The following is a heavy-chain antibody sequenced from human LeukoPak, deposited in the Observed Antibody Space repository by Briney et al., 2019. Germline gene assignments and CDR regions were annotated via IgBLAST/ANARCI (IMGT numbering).Heavy chain of an antibody. CDR3: ARDRRGYCSSTSCSDQEGYYYYYYMDV. J-gene: IGHJ6*03. CDR2: IIPIFGTA. CDR1: GGTFSSYA. D-gene: IGHD2-2*01. V-gene: IGHV1-69*05. Sequence: SVKVSCKASGGTFSSYAISWVRQAPGQGLEWMGGIIPIFGTANYAQKFQGRVTITTDESTSTAYMELSSLRSEDTAVYYCARDRRGYCSSTSCSDQEGYYYYYYMDVWGKGTTVTVSS.